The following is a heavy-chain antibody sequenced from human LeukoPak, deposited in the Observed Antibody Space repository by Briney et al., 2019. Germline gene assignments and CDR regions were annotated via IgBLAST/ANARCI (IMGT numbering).Heavy chain of an antibody. CDR2: INSDGSST. CDR3: ARDHAGYDFWSGYYTAYPRYFDY. D-gene: IGHD3-3*01. CDR1: GFTFSSYW. V-gene: IGHV3-74*01. Sequence: GGSLRLSCAASGFTFSSYWMHWVRQAPGKGLVWVSRINSDGSSTSYADPVKGRFTISRDNAKNTLYLQMNSLRAEDTAVYYCARDHAGYDFWSGYYTAYPRYFDYWGQGTLVTVSS. J-gene: IGHJ4*02.